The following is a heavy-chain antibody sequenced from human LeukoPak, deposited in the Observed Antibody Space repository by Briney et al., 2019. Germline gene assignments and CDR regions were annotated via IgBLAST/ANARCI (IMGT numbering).Heavy chain of an antibody. D-gene: IGHD2-15*01. V-gene: IGHV1-2*04. CDR3: ARADIRVGGPYYGMDV. Sequence: GASVKVPCKASGYTFTGYYMHWVRQAPGQGLEWMGWINPNSGGTNYAQKFQGWVTMTRDTSISTAYMELSRLRSDDTAVYYCARADIRVGGPYYGMDVWGKGTTVTVSS. CDR1: GYTFTGYY. J-gene: IGHJ6*04. CDR2: INPNSGGT.